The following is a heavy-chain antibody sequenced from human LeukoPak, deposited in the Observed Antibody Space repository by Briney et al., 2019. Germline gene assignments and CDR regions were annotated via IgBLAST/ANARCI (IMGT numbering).Heavy chain of an antibody. CDR1: TFTFNSNW. V-gene: IGHV3-7*01. CDR2: IKEDGSEK. J-gene: IGHJ4*02. CDR3: ARDVRYYFDY. Sequence: GGSLRLSCVVSTFTFNSNWMSWVRQAPGKGLEWVANIKEDGSEKYYVDSVKGRFTISRDKTKNSLYLQMNNLRAEDTAVYYCARDVRYYFDYWGQGTLVTVSS.